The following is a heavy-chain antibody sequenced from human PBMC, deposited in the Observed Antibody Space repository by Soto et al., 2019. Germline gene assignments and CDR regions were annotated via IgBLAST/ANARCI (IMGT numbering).Heavy chain of an antibody. J-gene: IGHJ4*02. CDR3: ARDVLAVGATGTFDY. D-gene: IGHD1-26*01. CDR2: IYPGDFDT. Sequence: PGESLKISCRVSGDSFTTYWIAWVRQMPGKGLEWRGIIYPGDFDTRYSPSFQGQVTISVDKSINTAYLQWNSLRAEDTAVYYCARDVLAVGATGTFDYWGQGTLVTVSS. V-gene: IGHV5-51*01. CDR1: GDSFTTYW.